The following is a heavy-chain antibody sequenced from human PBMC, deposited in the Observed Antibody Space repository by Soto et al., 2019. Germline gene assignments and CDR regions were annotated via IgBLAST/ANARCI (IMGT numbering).Heavy chain of an antibody. J-gene: IGHJ6*02. CDR1: GGSISSSSYY. D-gene: IGHD3-16*01. CDR2: IYYSGST. Sequence: SETLSLTCTVSGGSISSSSYYWGWIRQPPGKGLEWIGSIYYSGSTYYTPSLKSRVTISVDTSKNQFSLKLSSVTAADTAVYYCARESAGHMIPSYGMDVWGQGTTVTVAS. CDR3: ARESAGHMIPSYGMDV. V-gene: IGHV4-39*01.